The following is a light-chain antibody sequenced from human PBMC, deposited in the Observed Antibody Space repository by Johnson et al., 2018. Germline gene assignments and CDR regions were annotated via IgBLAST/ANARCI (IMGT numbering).Light chain of an antibody. Sequence: QSVLTQPPSVSAAPGQKVTISCYGSSSNIGNNYVSWYQQLPGTAPKLLIYENNKRPSGIPDRFSGSKSGTSATLGITGLQTGDEADYYCGTWDSSLSAGNVFGTGTKVTVI. J-gene: IGLJ1*01. CDR2: ENN. V-gene: IGLV1-51*02. CDR1: SSNIGNNY. CDR3: GTWDSSLSAGNV.